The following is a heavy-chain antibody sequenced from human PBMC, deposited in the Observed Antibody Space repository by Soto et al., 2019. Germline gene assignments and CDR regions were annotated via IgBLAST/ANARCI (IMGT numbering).Heavy chain of an antibody. Sequence: QITLKESGPTLVKPTQTLTLTCTFSGFSLRTSGVAVGWIRHPPGKALEWLALIYWDDDKRYSPSLKSRLTITKVTSKNQVGLTMTNMDPVDTATYFCAHKDAQYYFDYWGQGTLVTVSS. CDR2: IYWDDDK. V-gene: IGHV2-5*02. CDR1: GFSLRTSGVA. J-gene: IGHJ4*02. CDR3: AHKDAQYYFDY.